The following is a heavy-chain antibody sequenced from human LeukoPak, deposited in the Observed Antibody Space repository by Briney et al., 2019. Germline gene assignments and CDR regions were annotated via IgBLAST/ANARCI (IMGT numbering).Heavy chain of an antibody. CDR2: IYYSGST. Sequence: PSETLSLTCTVSGGSISSYYWSWIRQPPGKGLEWIGYIYYSGSTNYNPSLKSRVTISVDTSKNQFSLKLSSVTAADTAVYCCARDPGGGNSGYDYWGQGTLVTVSS. CDR1: GGSISSYY. V-gene: IGHV4-59*01. CDR3: ARDPGGGNSGYDY. J-gene: IGHJ4*02. D-gene: IGHD4-23*01.